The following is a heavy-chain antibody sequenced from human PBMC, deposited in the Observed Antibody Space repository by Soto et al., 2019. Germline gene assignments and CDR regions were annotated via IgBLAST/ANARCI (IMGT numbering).Heavy chain of an antibody. V-gene: IGHV1-8*01. Sequence: ASVKVSCKASGYTFTSYDINWVRQATGQGLEWMGWMNPNSGNTGYAQKFQGRVTMTRNTSISTAYMELSSLRSEDTAVYYCARVSITIFGVVIYWFDPWGQGTLVTVPQ. CDR3: ARVSITIFGVVIYWFDP. CDR2: MNPNSGNT. CDR1: GYTFTSYD. J-gene: IGHJ5*02. D-gene: IGHD3-3*01.